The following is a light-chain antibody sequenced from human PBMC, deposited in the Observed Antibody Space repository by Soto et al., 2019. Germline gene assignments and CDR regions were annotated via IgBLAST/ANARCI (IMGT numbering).Light chain of an antibody. CDR3: QQYESLPHT. CDR2: DAS. CDR1: QGVSNY. J-gene: IGKJ2*01. V-gene: IGKV1-33*01. Sequence: DLQMTQSPSSLSASAGGRVTITCQASQGVSNYLNWYQQKPGRPPKLLIYDASNLATGVPSRFSASGSGTIFTLTINSLQPEDIATYYCQQYESLPHTFGQGTNLEIK.